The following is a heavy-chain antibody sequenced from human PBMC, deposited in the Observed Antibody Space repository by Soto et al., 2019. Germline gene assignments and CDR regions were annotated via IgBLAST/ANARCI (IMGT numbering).Heavy chain of an antibody. Sequence: SGPTLVNPTETLTLTCTVSGFSLSNARMGVSWIRQPPGKALEWLAHIFSNDEKSYSTSLKSRLTISKDTSKSQVVLTMTNMDPVDTATYYCAQISSYYYGMDVWGQGTTVTVSS. CDR2: IFSNDEK. V-gene: IGHV2-26*01. J-gene: IGHJ6*02. CDR1: GFSLSNARMG. CDR3: AQISSYYYGMDV.